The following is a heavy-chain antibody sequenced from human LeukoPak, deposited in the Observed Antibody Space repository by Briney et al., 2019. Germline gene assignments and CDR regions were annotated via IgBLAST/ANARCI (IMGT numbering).Heavy chain of an antibody. D-gene: IGHD3-9*01. J-gene: IGHJ4*02. CDR2: INSDGSST. Sequence: GGSLRLSCAASGFTFSSYWMHWVRHAPGKGLVWVSRINSDGSSTSYADSVKGRFTISRDNAKNTLYLQMNSLRAEDTAVYYCARAAVLRYFDWQRPLDYWGQGTLVTVSS. V-gene: IGHV3-74*01. CDR1: GFTFSSYW. CDR3: ARAAVLRYFDWQRPLDY.